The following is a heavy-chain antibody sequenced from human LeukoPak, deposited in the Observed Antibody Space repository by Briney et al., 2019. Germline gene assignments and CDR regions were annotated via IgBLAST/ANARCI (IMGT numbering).Heavy chain of an antibody. V-gene: IGHV1-18*01. CDR3: ARDKVIASAGTPNWFDP. CDR2: ISSYDGNT. D-gene: IGHD6-13*01. J-gene: IGHJ5*02. Sequence: AASVKVSCKAFGYTFNRFGISWVRQAPGQGLEWVGWISSYDGNTEYAQMVQGRVTMTTDTSTSTAYMELRGLRSDDTAVYYCARDKVIASAGTPNWFDPWGQGTLVIVSS. CDR1: GYTFNRFG.